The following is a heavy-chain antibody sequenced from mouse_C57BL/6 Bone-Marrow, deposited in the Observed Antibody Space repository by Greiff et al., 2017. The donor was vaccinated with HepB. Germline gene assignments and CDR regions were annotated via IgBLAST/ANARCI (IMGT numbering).Heavy chain of an antibody. V-gene: IGHV5-4*01. CDR3: ARDITTVVATNYYAMDY. J-gene: IGHJ4*01. D-gene: IGHD1-1*01. CDR1: GFTFSSYA. CDR2: ISDGGSYT. Sequence: EVKLVESGGGLVKPGGSLKLSCAASGFTFSSYAMSWVRQTPEKRLEWVATISDGGSYTYYPDNVKGRFTISRDNAKNNLYLQMSHLKSEDTAMYYCARDITTVVATNYYAMDYWGQGTSVTVSS.